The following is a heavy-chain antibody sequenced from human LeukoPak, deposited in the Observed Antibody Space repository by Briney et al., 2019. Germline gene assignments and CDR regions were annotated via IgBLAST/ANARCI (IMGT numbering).Heavy chain of an antibody. D-gene: IGHD1-14*01. CDR2: ISASGGST. CDR3: ANDQRWASPHSLDS. CDR1: GVRFSNYA. V-gene: IGHV3-23*01. Sequence: PGGSLRLSCAVSGVRFSNYAMTWVRQAPGKGLEWVSGISASGGSTYYADSVRGRFTISRDNSKNTLYVQMNSLRDEDTAVYYCANDQRWASPHSLDSWGQGTLVTVSS. J-gene: IGHJ4*02.